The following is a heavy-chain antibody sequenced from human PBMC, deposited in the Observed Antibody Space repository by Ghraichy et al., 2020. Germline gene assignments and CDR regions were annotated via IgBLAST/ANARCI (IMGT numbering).Heavy chain of an antibody. CDR1: GGSFSGYY. J-gene: IGHJ4*02. CDR3: ARTYGDYAVDY. CDR2: INHSGST. D-gene: IGHD4-17*01. Sequence: SETLSLTCAVYGGSFSGYYWSWIRQPPGKGLEWIGEINHSGSTNYNPSLKSRVTISVDTSKNQFSLKLSSVTAADTAVYYCARTYGDYAVDYWGQGTLVTVSS. V-gene: IGHV4-34*01.